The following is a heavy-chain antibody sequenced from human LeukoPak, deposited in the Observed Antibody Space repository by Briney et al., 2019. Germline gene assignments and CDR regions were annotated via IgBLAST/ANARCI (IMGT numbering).Heavy chain of an antibody. D-gene: IGHD5-24*01. CDR3: ARWLQSFTRHWIIDY. CDR2: INHSGST. J-gene: IGHJ4*02. CDR1: GGSFSGYY. Sequence: PSETLSLTCAVYGGSFSGYYWSWIRQPPGKGLEWIGEINHSGSTNYNPSLKSRVTISVDTSKNQFSLKLSSVTAADTAVYYCARWLQSFTRHWIIDYWGQGTLVTVSS. V-gene: IGHV4-34*01.